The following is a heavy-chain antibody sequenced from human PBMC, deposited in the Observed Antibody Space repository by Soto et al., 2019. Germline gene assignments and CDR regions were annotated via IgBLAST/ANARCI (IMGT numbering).Heavy chain of an antibody. J-gene: IGHJ4*02. CDR1: GFSFSNNS. CDR3: AKVREDLVLLVALDF. D-gene: IGHD2-8*01. Sequence: GGSLRLSCAASGFSFSNNSIHWVRQAPGKGLVWVARIKSDGSTTSFEDSVKGRFTISRDSSKNTLYLQMNNLRPEDTAVYYCAKVREDLVLLVALDFWGQGTLVTVSS. CDR2: IKSDGSTT. V-gene: IGHV3-74*01.